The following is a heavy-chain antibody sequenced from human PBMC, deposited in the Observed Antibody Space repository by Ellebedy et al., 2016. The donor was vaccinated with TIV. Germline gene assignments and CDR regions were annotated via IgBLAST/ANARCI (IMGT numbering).Heavy chain of an antibody. J-gene: IGHJ3*02. Sequence: MPSETLSLTCTVSGGSISSYYWNWIRQPPGKRLEWIGYIYYCGTTNYNPSLKSRVTISVDTSKNQFSLKLSSVTAADTAVYYCASPMGDCSGGSCYNAFDIWGQGTMVTVSS. V-gene: IGHV4-59*08. CDR2: IYYCGTT. CDR3: ASPMGDCSGGSCYNAFDI. D-gene: IGHD2-15*01. CDR1: GGSISSYY.